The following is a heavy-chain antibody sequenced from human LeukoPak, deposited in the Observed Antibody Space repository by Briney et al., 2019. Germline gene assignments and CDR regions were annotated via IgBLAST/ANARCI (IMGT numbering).Heavy chain of an antibody. CDR2: ISSSGHAI. CDR3: ARSPKDATAP. D-gene: IGHD2-15*01. Sequence: GGSLRLSCVTSGFTFSNYEMNWVRQAPGKGLEYVSYISSSGHAIHYADSVKGRFTISRDNAKNSVYLQMSSLRAEDTAVYYCARSPKDATAPWGQGTLVTVSS. V-gene: IGHV3-48*03. CDR1: GFTFSNYE. J-gene: IGHJ5*02.